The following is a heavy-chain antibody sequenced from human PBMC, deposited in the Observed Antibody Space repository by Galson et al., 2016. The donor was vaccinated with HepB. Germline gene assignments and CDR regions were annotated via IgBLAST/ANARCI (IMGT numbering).Heavy chain of an antibody. Sequence: SLRLSCAASGFSFSSYGMHWVRQPPGKGLEWVALVSSDETNKFYADSVKGRFTISRDNSKNTLYLQMHSLRTEDTALYYCASDHGGNRGSDYWGQGTLVTVSS. J-gene: IGHJ4*02. V-gene: IGHV3-30*03. CDR2: VSSDETNK. CDR1: GFSFSSYG. CDR3: ASDHGGNRGSDY. D-gene: IGHD4-23*01.